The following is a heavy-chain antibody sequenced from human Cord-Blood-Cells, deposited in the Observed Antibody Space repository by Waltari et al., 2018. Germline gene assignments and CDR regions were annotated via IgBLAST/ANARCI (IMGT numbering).Heavy chain of an antibody. J-gene: IGHJ4*02. CDR2: IYHSGNT. Sequence: QVQLQESGPGLVKPSETLSLTCTVSGYSISSGYYWGWIRQPPGKGLEWIGRIYHSGNTYYNPSLKSRVTISVDTSKNQFSLKLSSVTAADTAVYYCARAASVYDFWSGYYDYWGQGTLVTVSS. CDR3: ARAASVYDFWSGYYDY. CDR1: GYSISSGYY. D-gene: IGHD3-3*01. V-gene: IGHV4-38-2*02.